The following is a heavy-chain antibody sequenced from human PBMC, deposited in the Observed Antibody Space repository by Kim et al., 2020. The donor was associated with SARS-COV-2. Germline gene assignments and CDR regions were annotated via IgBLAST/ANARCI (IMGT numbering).Heavy chain of an antibody. J-gene: IGHJ5*02. Sequence: YNPSHKSRVTISVDTSKNQFSLKLSSVTAADTAVYYCAGGLRYSSSWFDRWGQGTLVTVSS. CDR3: AGGLRYSSSWFDR. V-gene: IGHV4-34*01. D-gene: IGHD6-6*01.